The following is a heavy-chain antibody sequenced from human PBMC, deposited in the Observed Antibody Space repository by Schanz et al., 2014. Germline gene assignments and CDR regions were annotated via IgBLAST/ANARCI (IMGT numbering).Heavy chain of an antibody. D-gene: IGHD1-1*01. J-gene: IGHJ4*02. V-gene: IGHV3-13*01. CDR3: ARGTDWNLHY. CDR1: GFIFSNYG. Sequence: EVQLLESGGGLVQPGGSLRLSCAASGFIFSNYGMHWVRQGTGKGLEWVSTIGYLGDTYYPDSVKGRFTVSRDSGQNSLYLQMNSLRAGDTAVDYCARGTDWNLHYWGQGALVTVSS. CDR2: IGYLGDT.